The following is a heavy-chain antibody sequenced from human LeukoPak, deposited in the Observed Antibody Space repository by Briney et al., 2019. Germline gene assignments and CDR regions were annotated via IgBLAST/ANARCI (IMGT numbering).Heavy chain of an antibody. V-gene: IGHV3-74*01. CDR3: ATSRSFDY. D-gene: IGHD3-10*01. CDR2: INSDGSST. CDR1: GFTLSSYW. J-gene: IGHJ4*02. Sequence: PGGSLRLSCAASGFTLSSYWMHWVRQAPGKGLVWVSRINSDGSSTSYADSVKGRFTISRHNAKNTVYLQMNSLRAEDTPVYYCATSRSFDYWGQGTLVTVSS.